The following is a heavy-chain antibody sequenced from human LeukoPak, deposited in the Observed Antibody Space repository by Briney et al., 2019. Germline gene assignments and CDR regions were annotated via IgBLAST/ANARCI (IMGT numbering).Heavy chain of an antibody. CDR2: IIPIFGTA. CDR3: ARGYQLLEGYMDV. V-gene: IGHV1-69*13. Sequence: SVKVSCKASGGTFSSYAISWVRQAPGQGLEWMGGIIPIFGTANYAQKFQGRVTITADESTSTAYMQLSSLRSEDTAVYYCARGYQLLEGYMDVWGKGPTVTVSS. J-gene: IGHJ6*03. CDR1: GGTFSSYA. D-gene: IGHD2-2*01.